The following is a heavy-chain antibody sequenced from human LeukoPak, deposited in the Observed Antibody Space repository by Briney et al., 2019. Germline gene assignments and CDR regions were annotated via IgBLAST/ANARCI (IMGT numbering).Heavy chain of an antibody. Sequence: ASVKVSCKASGYIFSGYFIHWVRQAPGQALEWLGWINPSSGGTNYAQEFQGRVTMTRDTSTNTAYMELSSLTSDDTAVYFCARGYRDSIGPCLDSWGQGTLVTVSS. CDR1: GYIFSGYF. J-gene: IGHJ5*01. CDR2: INPSSGGT. D-gene: IGHD3-22*01. CDR3: ARGYRDSIGPCLDS. V-gene: IGHV1-2*02.